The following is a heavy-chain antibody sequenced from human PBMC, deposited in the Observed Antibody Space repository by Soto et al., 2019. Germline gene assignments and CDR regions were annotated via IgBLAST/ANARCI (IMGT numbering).Heavy chain of an antibody. CDR3: ARGSPVATDY. CDR2: IYYSGST. V-gene: IGHV4-30-4*01. Sequence: PSETLSLTCTVSGGSISSGDYYWSWIRQPPGKGLEWIGYIYYSGSTYYKPSLKSRVTISVDTSKNQFSLKQSSETAADTAVYYCARGSPVATDYWGQGTLVTVSS. CDR1: GGSISSGDYY. D-gene: IGHD2-21*02. J-gene: IGHJ4*02.